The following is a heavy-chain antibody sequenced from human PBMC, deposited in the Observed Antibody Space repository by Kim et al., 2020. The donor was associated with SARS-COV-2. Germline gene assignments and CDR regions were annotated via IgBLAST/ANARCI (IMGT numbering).Heavy chain of an antibody. D-gene: IGHD3-10*01. Sequence: GGSLRLSCAASGFTFSSYAMSWVRQAPGKGLEWVSAISGSGGSTYYADSVKGRFTISRDNSKNTMYLQMNSLRAEDTAVYYCAKSPVFLPDYGSGSWYFDYWGQGTLVTVSS. CDR3: AKSPVFLPDYGSGSWYFDY. CDR1: GFTFSSYA. V-gene: IGHV3-23*01. CDR2: ISGSGGST. J-gene: IGHJ4*02.